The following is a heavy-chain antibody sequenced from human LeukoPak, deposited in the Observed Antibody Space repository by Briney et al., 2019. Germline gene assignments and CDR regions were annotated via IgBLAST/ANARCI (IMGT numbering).Heavy chain of an antibody. J-gene: IGHJ4*02. D-gene: IGHD5-18*01. V-gene: IGHV3-49*04. CDR3: TRVRGRYGFDY. CDR1: GFTFGDYA. CDR2: IRSKAYGGTT. Sequence: PGRSLRLSCTASGFTFGDYAMSWVRQAPGKGLEWVGFIRSKAYGGTTEYAASVKGRFTISRDDSKSTAYLQMNSLKTEDTAVYYCTRVRGRYGFDYWGQGTLVTVSS.